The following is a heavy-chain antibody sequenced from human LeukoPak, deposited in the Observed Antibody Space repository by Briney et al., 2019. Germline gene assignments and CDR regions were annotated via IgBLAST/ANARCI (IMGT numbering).Heavy chain of an antibody. Sequence: GGSLRLSCAASGFIFSSYAMHWVRQAPGKGLQYVSVVSGNGGTTYYANSVKGRFTISRDNSKNTLYLQMGSLRDEDMAVYYCAREGPGGYVGPYFDYWGQGTLVTVSS. J-gene: IGHJ4*02. V-gene: IGHV3-64*01. D-gene: IGHD3-9*01. CDR1: GFIFSSYA. CDR2: VSGNGGTT. CDR3: AREGPGGYVGPYFDY.